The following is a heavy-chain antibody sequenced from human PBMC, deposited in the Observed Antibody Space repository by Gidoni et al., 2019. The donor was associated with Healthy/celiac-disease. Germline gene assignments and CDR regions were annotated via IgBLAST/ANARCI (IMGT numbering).Heavy chain of an antibody. J-gene: IGHJ3*02. D-gene: IGHD6-19*01. V-gene: IGHV3-9*01. CDR2: ISWNSCSI. CDR1: GFTFDDYA. Sequence: EVQLVESGGGLVQPGRSLRLSCAASGFTFDDYAMHWVRQAPGKGLEWVSGISWNSCSIGYADSVKGRFTISRDNAKNSLYLQMNSLRAEDTALYYCAKDRGSSGWYNAFDIWGQGTMVTVSS. CDR3: AKDRGSSGWYNAFDI.